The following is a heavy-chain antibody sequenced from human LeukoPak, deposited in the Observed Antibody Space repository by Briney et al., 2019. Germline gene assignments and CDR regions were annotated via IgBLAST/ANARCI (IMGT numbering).Heavy chain of an antibody. Sequence: GGSLRLSCAGSGFTLSSNWMHWVRQGPGKGLEWVSSISSSSSYIYYADSVKGRFTISRDNGKKSLYLQMNSLRVEDTAVYYCARVARGVRSSSSYSDYWGQGTLVTVSS. D-gene: IGHD6-6*01. CDR2: ISSSSSYI. J-gene: IGHJ4*02. CDR1: GFTLSSNW. CDR3: ARVARGVRSSSSYSDY. V-gene: IGHV3-21*01.